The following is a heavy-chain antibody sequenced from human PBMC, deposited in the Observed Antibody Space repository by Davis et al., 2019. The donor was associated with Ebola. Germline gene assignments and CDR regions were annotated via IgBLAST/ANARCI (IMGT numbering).Heavy chain of an antibody. Sequence: GGSLRLSCAASGFTFSSYSMNWVRQAPGKGLEWVSSISSSSSYIYYADSVKGRFTISRDNAKKSLYLQMNSLRAEDTAVYYCAKDRGYCSSTSCYGIGYYYGMDVWGQGTTVTVSS. CDR2: ISSSSSYI. CDR3: AKDRGYCSSTSCYGIGYYYGMDV. J-gene: IGHJ6*02. V-gene: IGHV3-21*04. D-gene: IGHD2-2*01. CDR1: GFTFSSYS.